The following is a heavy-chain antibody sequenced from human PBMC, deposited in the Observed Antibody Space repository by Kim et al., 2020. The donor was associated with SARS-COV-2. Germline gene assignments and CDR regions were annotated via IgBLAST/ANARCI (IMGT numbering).Heavy chain of an antibody. CDR3: ARDSRWLQLKRDFDY. D-gene: IGHD5-12*01. CDR2: ISAYNGNT. Sequence: ASVKVSCKASGYTFTSYGISWVRQAPGQGLEWMGWISAYNGNTNYAQKLQGRVTMTTDTSTSTAYMELRSLRSDDTAVYYCARDSRWLQLKRDFDYWGQGTLVTVSS. V-gene: IGHV1-18*01. J-gene: IGHJ4*02. CDR1: GYTFTSYG.